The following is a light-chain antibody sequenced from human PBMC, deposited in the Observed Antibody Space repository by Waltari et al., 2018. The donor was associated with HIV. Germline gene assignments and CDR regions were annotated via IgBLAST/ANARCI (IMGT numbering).Light chain of an antibody. CDR1: QSLLYSDGNTY. J-gene: IGKJ2*01. Sequence: DVVMTQSPLSLPVTLGQPASISCRSSQSLLYSDGNTYFNWFNQRPGKSPRRLIYKVSNRDSGVPDRFSGSGSGTDFTLKISRVEAEDVGVYYCMQGTHPYTFGQGTKLEIK. CDR2: KVS. V-gene: IGKV2-30*01. CDR3: MQGTHPYT.